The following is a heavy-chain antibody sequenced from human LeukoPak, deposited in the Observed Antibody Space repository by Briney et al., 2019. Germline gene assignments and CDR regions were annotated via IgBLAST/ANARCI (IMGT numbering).Heavy chain of an antibody. J-gene: IGHJ4*02. V-gene: IGHV1-69*04. D-gene: IGHD5-24*01. CDR1: GGTFSSYA. CDR2: IIPIFGIA. Sequence: SVKVSCKASGGTFSSYAISWVRQAPGQGLEWMGRIIPIFGIANYAQEFQGRVTITADKSTSTAYTELSSLRSEDTAVYYCARDYGYNSGRPGYYFDYWGQGTLVTVSS. CDR3: ARDYGYNSGRPGYYFDY.